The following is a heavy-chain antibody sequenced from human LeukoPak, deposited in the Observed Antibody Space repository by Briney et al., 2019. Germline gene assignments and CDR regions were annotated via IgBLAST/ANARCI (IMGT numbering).Heavy chain of an antibody. CDR3: ARSMDTSMVACDY. J-gene: IGHJ4*02. Sequence: ASVKVSCKASGYTFASYGISWVRQAPGQGVEWMGWIRAYNGNTNYAQKVQGRFTMTRNTSISTAYMELRSLRSEHTAMYYCARSMDTSMVACDYWGQGTLLTLSS. CDR2: IRAYNGNT. V-gene: IGHV1-18*01. D-gene: IGHD5-18*01. CDR1: GYTFASYG.